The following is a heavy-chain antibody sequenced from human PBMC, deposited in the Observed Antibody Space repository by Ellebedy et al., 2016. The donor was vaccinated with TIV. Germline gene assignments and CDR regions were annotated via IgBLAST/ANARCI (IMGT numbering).Heavy chain of an antibody. J-gene: IGHJ4*03. CDR2: IYNSGVT. CDR3: ARTSDRFIMTTVGGPFDF. V-gene: IGHV4-39*01. Sequence: SETLSLXXSVSGGSIRSNTFFWGWVRQPPGKGLEWIGTIYNSGVTYYHPSLKSRVTISVDTSKNQFSLKLSSVTAADTAVYYCARTSDRFIMTTVGGPFDFWGQGTLVTVSS. CDR1: GGSIRSNTFF. D-gene: IGHD3-16*01.